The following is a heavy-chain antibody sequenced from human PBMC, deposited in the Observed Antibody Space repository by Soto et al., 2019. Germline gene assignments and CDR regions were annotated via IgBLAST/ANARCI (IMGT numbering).Heavy chain of an antibody. CDR1: GGSFSGYY. V-gene: IGHV4-34*01. J-gene: IGHJ4*02. D-gene: IGHD4-17*01. CDR2: INHSGST. Sequence: SETLSLTCAVYGGSFSGYYWSWIRQPPGKGLEWIGEINHSGSTNYNPSLKSRVTISVDTSKNQFSLKLSSVTAADTAVYYCARGLSLSAPNDYGDFIDYWGQGTLVTVSS. CDR3: ARGLSLSAPNDYGDFIDY.